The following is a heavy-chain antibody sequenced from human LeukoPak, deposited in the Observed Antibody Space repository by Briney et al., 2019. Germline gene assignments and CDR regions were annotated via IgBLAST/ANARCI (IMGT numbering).Heavy chain of an antibody. V-gene: IGHV1-2*02. Sequence: GASVKVSCKASGYTFTGYYMHWVRQAPGQGLEWMGWINPNSGGTNYAQKFQGRVTMTRDTSISTAYMELSRLRSDDTAAYYCARSPAPYCSSTSCYDGIYFDYWGQGTLVTVSS. D-gene: IGHD2-2*01. J-gene: IGHJ4*02. CDR1: GYTFTGYY. CDR3: ARSPAPYCSSTSCYDGIYFDY. CDR2: INPNSGGT.